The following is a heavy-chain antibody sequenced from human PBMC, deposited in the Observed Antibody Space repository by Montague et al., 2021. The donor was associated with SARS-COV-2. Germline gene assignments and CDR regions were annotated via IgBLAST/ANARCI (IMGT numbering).Heavy chain of an antibody. CDR3: ARVPYRLLFVPRYYGMDV. J-gene: IGHJ6*02. CDR2: IYHTGST. D-gene: IGHD2-2*01. V-gene: IGHV4-4*02. Sequence: SETLSLTCVVSGDSISTDNWWTWVRLPPGKGLEWVGEIYHTGSTKYKPSLKSRVSMSVDKSWNQFSLRLTSVTAADTAVYYCARVPYRLLFVPRYYGMDVWGQGTTVTVSS. CDR1: GDSISTDNW.